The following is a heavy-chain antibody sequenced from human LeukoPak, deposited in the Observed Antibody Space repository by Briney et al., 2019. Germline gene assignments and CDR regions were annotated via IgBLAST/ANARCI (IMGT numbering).Heavy chain of an antibody. CDR1: GFTVSSNY. V-gene: IGHV3-53*01. CDR2: IYGGGST. CDR3: ARGLELPAWYVDV. Sequence: PGGSLRLSCAASGFTVSSNYMSWVRQAPGKGLEWVSVIYGGGSTYYADSVKGRFTISRDNAKNSLYLQMNSLRAEDTAVYYCARGLELPAWYVDVWGKGTTVTVSS. J-gene: IGHJ6*03. D-gene: IGHD1-7*01.